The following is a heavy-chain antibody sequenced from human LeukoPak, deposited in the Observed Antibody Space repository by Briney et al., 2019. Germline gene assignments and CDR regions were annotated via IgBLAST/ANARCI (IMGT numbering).Heavy chain of an antibody. D-gene: IGHD6-19*01. Sequence: PGGSLRLSCAASGFAFSSYAMSWVRQAPGKGLEWVAVISYDGSNKYYADSVKGRFTISRDNSKNTLYLQMNSLRAEDTAVYYCAREWVSGWYTTFDYWGQGTLVTVSS. J-gene: IGHJ4*02. CDR2: ISYDGSNK. CDR1: GFAFSSYA. CDR3: AREWVSGWYTTFDY. V-gene: IGHV3-30-3*01.